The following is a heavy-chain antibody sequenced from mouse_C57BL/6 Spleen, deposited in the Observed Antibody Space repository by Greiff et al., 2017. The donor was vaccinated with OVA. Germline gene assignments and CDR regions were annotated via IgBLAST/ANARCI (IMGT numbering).Heavy chain of an antibody. V-gene: IGHV1-81*01. Sequence: VQLQQSGAELARPGASVKLSCKASGYTFTSYGISWVKQRTGQGLEWIGEIYPRSGNTYYNEKFKGKATLTADKSSSTAYMELRSLTSEDSAVYFCARSEGSRYYYAMDYWGQGTSVTVSS. CDR3: ARSEGSRYYYAMDY. J-gene: IGHJ4*01. CDR1: GYTFTSYG. D-gene: IGHD1-1*01. CDR2: IYPRSGNT.